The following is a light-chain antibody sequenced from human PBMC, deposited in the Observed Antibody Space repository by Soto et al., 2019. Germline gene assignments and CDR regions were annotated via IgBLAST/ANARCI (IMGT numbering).Light chain of an antibody. CDR3: QQNGSSPPWT. V-gene: IGKV3-20*01. CDR1: QSVSSGY. J-gene: IGKJ2*02. CDR2: GAS. Sequence: EMVLTQSPGTLSLSPGERATLSCRASQSVSSGYLAWYQQKPGQAPRLLIYGASSRATGIPDRFSGSGSGTDFTLTISRLEPEDFAVYYCQQNGSSPPWTFGQGTKLEIK.